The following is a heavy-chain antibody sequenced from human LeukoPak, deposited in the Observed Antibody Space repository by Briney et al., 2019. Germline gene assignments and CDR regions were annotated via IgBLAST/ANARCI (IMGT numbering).Heavy chain of an antibody. Sequence: PSETLSLSCAVYGVSFSGYFWSWIRQPPGKGLEWIGEINHSGSTNYNPSLKSRVTISVDTSKNQFSLKLSSVTAADTAVYYCARGRYSSGWYRAGAFDYWGQATLVTVSS. D-gene: IGHD6-19*01. CDR1: GVSFSGYF. CDR3: ARGRYSSGWYRAGAFDY. CDR2: INHSGST. V-gene: IGHV4-34*01. J-gene: IGHJ4*02.